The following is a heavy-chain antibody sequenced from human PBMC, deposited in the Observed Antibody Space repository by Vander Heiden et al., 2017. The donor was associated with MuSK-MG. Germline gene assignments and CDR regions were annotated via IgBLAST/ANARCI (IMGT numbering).Heavy chain of an antibody. Sequence: VQLLESGGGLVQPGGSLRLSCAASGFTFNNYAMSWVRQAPGKGLEWVSAISGSGGSTYSADSVKGRFTISRDNSKNTLSLQMNSLRAEDTAVYYCAKFSFSGNYFTHDAFDVWGQGTMVTVSS. CDR3: AKFSFSGNYFTHDAFDV. CDR1: GFTFNNYA. CDR2: ISGSGGST. J-gene: IGHJ3*01. V-gene: IGHV3-23*01. D-gene: IGHD1-26*01.